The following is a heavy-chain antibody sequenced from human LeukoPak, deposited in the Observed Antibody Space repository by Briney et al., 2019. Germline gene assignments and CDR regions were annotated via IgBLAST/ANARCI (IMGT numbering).Heavy chain of an antibody. CDR2: MNPNSGNT. J-gene: IGHJ6*02. CDR3: ARDRGVGATEVYYYYGMDV. V-gene: IGHV1-8*03. Sequence: ASVKVSCKASGYTFTSYGISWVRQATGQGLEWMGWMNPNSGNTGYAQKFQGRVTITADKSTSTAYMELSSLGSEDTAVYYCARDRGVGATEVYYYYGMDVWGQGTTVTVS. D-gene: IGHD1-26*01. CDR1: GYTFTSYG.